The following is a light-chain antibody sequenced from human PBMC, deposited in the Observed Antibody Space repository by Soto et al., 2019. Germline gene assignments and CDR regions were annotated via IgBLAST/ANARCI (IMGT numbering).Light chain of an antibody. CDR1: QDISNY. CDR2: DAS. CDR3: QHFDSLPLS. J-gene: IGKJ3*01. Sequence: DIQMTQSPPSLSASVGDRVTITCQASQDISNYLNWYQQKLGKAPKLLIYDASNLETGVSSRFSGSGSGTDFTLTISSLQPEDSATHYCQHFDSLPLSFGPGTKVQIK. V-gene: IGKV1-33*01.